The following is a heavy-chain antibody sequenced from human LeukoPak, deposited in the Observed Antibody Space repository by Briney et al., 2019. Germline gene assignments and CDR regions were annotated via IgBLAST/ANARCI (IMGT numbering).Heavy chain of an antibody. CDR2: ISAYNGNT. CDR3: PRELTADQPYGDYPISYYYGMDV. CDR1: GYTFTSYG. Sequence: GASVKVSCKASGYTFTSYGIRWVRQAPGKGLDWMGWISAYNGNTNYAQKLQGRVTMTTDTSTSTAYMELRSLRSDDTAVCYCPRELTADQPYGDYPISYYYGMDVWGQGTTVTVSS. V-gene: IGHV1-18*01. D-gene: IGHD4-17*01. J-gene: IGHJ6*02.